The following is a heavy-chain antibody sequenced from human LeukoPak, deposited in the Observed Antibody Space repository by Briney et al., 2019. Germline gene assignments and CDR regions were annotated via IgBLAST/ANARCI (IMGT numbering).Heavy chain of an antibody. CDR2: ISGSGGRT. J-gene: IGHJ4*02. CDR1: GFTLSNYV. Sequence: PGGSLRLSCAASGFTLSNYVMSWVRQAPGKGLEWVSTISGSGGRTYYADSTKGRFTISSDNSKNTLYLQMNSLRAEDTAVYYCARVWEDYGDSSSFDHWGQGTLVIVSS. V-gene: IGHV3-23*01. D-gene: IGHD4-17*01. CDR3: ARVWEDYGDSSSFDH.